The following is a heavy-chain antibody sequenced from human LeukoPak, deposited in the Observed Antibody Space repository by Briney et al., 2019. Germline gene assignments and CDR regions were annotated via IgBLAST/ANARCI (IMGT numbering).Heavy chain of an antibody. CDR1: GGSISSGGYS. V-gene: IGHV4-30-2*01. J-gene: IGHJ4*02. D-gene: IGHD4-17*01. Sequence: TLSLTCAVSGGSISSGGYSWSWIRQPPGKGLEWIGYIYHSGSTYYNPSLKSRVTISVDRSKNQFSLKLSSVTAADTAVYYCARAFVYYGDLGGFDYWGQGTLVTVSS. CDR3: ARAFVYYGDLGGFDY. CDR2: IYHSGST.